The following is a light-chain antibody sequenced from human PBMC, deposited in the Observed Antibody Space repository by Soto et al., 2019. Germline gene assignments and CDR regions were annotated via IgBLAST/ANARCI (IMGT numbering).Light chain of an antibody. V-gene: IGLV1-51*02. J-gene: IGLJ2*01. CDR2: ENN. CDR3: GTWDFSLSVVA. Sequence: QSVLTQPPSVSAAPGQKVTISCSGSSSNIGNKYVSWYQQFPGTAPKLLIYENNKRPSGIPDRFSGSKSGTSATLGITGLQTGDEADYYCGTWDFSLSVVALGGGTKLTVL. CDR1: SSNIGNKY.